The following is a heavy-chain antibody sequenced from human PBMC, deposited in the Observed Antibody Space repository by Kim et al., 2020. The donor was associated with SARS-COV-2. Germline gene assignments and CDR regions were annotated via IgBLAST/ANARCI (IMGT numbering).Heavy chain of an antibody. J-gene: IGHJ4*02. D-gene: IGHD4-4*01. Sequence: SETLSLTCAVSGGSISSGGYSWSWIRQPPGKGLEWIGYIYHSGSTYYNPSLKSRVTISVDRSKNQFSLKLSSVTAADTAVYYCARVLDHSNLFDYWGQGTLVTVSS. CDR2: IYHSGST. CDR3: ARVLDHSNLFDY. V-gene: IGHV4-30-2*01. CDR1: GGSISSGGYS.